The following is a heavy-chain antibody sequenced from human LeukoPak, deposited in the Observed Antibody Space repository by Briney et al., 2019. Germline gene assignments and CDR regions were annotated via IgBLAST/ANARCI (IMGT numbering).Heavy chain of an antibody. D-gene: IGHD5-24*01. Sequence: GESLKISCKGSEDNFNNHWIAWVRQMPGKGLEWMGIIYPADSDTRYSPSFQGQVTFSADSSINTAYLQWTSLKASDTAMYYCARRHVYNYFFDYWGQGTLVTVSS. J-gene: IGHJ4*02. CDR2: IYPADSDT. CDR1: EDNFNNHW. CDR3: ARRHVYNYFFDY. V-gene: IGHV5-51*01.